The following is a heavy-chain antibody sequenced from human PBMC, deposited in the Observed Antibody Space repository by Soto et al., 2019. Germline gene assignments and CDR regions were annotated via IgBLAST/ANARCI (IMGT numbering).Heavy chain of an antibody. D-gene: IGHD5-18*01. V-gene: IGHV3-23*01. CDR1: GFTFSSYA. CDR2: ISGSGGST. CDR3: AEGGDTAMVPYYYGMDV. Sequence: GGSLRLSCAASGFTFSSYAMSWVRQAPGKGLEWVSAISGSGGSTYYADSVKGRFTISRDNSKNTLYLQMNSLRAEDTAVYYCAEGGDTAMVPYYYGMDVWGQGTTVTVSS. J-gene: IGHJ6*02.